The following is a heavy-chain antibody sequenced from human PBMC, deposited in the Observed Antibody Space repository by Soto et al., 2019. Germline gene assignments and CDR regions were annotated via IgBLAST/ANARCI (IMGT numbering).Heavy chain of an antibody. CDR1: GYSFTSYY. CDR2: INPSGGST. Sequence: XSVKVSCTAAGYSFTSYYRHWVRQAPGQGLEWMGIINPSGGSTSYAQKFQGRVTMTRDTSTSTVYMELSSLRSEDTAVYYCARINWGVSYWGQGTLVTVSS. CDR3: ARINWGVSY. J-gene: IGHJ4*02. D-gene: IGHD7-27*01. V-gene: IGHV1-46*01.